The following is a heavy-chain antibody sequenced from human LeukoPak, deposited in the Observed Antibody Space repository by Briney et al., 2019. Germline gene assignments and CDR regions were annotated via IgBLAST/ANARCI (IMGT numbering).Heavy chain of an antibody. Sequence: SETLSLTCAVYGGSFSGYYWTWIRQTPEKGLEWIGKMNPSGSTNYNPSLKSRVTISVDTSKNQFSLELSSVTAADTAVYYCARGRQDVTMIVVVMTAVSYYLDVWGKGTTVTVS. CDR2: MNPSGST. D-gene: IGHD3-22*01. J-gene: IGHJ6*03. CDR1: GGSFSGYY. CDR3: ARGRQDVTMIVVVMTAVSYYLDV. V-gene: IGHV4-34*01.